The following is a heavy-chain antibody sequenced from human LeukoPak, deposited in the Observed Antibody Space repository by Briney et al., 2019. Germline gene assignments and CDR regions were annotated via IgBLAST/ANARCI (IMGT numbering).Heavy chain of an antibody. V-gene: IGHV4-38-2*02. Sequence: SETLSLTCTVSGFSISGGYYWGWIRPPPGKGLEWITNIYHSGSTYYNPSLKSRVTISVDTSKNQFSLKLSSVTAADTAVYYCARLSGHFYSYGMDVWGQGTTVTVSS. CDR1: GFSISGGYY. D-gene: IGHD6-19*01. CDR3: ARLSGHFYSYGMDV. CDR2: IYHSGST. J-gene: IGHJ6*02.